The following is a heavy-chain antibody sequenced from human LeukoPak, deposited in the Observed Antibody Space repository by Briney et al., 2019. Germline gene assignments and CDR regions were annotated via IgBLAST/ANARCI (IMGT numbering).Heavy chain of an antibody. CDR3: ARDIGSWDDY. CDR1: RFSFSSYS. Sequence: PGGSLRLSCAASRFSFSSYSMNWVRQAPGKGLGWILYISSSSRTTSYLDSVKDRFTISRDNAKNSLYLQMNSLRDEDTAMYYCARDIGSWDDYWGQGTPVTVSS. CDR2: ISSSSRTT. J-gene: IGHJ4*02. V-gene: IGHV3-48*02. D-gene: IGHD6-13*01.